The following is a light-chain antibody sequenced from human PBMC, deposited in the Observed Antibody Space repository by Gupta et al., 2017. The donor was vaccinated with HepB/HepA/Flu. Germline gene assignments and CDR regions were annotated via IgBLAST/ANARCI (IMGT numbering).Light chain of an antibody. CDR3: SSYTSSRTLL. J-gene: IGLJ1*01. Sequence: QSALTQPASVSGSPRQSITISCTGTSSDVGGYNYVSWYQQHPGKAPKLMIYDVSNRPPGVSNRFSGSKSGNTASLNXSXLQAEDXADYYCSSYTSSRTLLFGTGTKVTVL. CDR1: SSDVGGYNY. V-gene: IGLV2-14*03. CDR2: DVS.